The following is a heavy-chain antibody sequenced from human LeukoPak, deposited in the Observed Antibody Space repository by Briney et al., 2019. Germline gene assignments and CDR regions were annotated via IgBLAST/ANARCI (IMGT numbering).Heavy chain of an antibody. CDR1: GFTFSSYS. V-gene: IGHV3-21*01. D-gene: IGHD2-2*01. J-gene: IGHJ4*02. CDR2: ISSSNSYI. CDR3: ASTVVVPARH. Sequence: GGSLRLSCAASGFTFSSYSMNWVRQAPGKGLEWVSSISSSNSYIYYADSVKGRFTISRDNAKNSLYLQMNSLRAEDTAVYYCASTVVVPARHWGQGTLVTVSS.